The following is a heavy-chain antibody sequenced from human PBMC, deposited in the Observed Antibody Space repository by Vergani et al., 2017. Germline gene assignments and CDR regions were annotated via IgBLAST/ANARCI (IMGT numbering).Heavy chain of an antibody. CDR3: ARDRGTVSPHADAFDI. Sequence: QVQLVQSGAEVKKPGASVKVSCKASGYTFTSYVISWVRQAPGQGLEWMGWISAYNGNTNYAQKLQGRVTMTTDPSTSTAYMELSSLRSEDTAVYYCARDRGTVSPHADAFDIWGQGTMVTVSS. CDR2: ISAYNGNT. J-gene: IGHJ3*02. D-gene: IGHD1-7*01. V-gene: IGHV1-18*04. CDR1: GYTFTSYV.